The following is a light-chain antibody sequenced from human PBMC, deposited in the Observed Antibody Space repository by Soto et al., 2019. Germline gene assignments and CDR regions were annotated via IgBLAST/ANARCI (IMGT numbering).Light chain of an antibody. V-gene: IGKV3-20*01. CDR3: QQYGSSPQPIT. CDR2: GAS. Sequence: EIVLTQSPGTLSLSPGERATLSCRASQSVSSSYLAWYQQKPGQAPRLLIYGASSRATGIPDRFSDSGSGTDFTLTISRLEPEDFAVYYCQQYGSSPQPITFGQGTRLEIK. CDR1: QSVSSSY. J-gene: IGKJ5*01.